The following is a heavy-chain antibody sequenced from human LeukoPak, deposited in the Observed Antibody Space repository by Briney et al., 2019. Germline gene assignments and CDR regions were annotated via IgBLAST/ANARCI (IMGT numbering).Heavy chain of an antibody. Sequence: GGSLRLSCAASGFTFSTYSMYWVRQAPGKGLEWVSSISSSSTYIYYADSLKGRFTISRDNAKNSLYLQMHSLRVEDTAVYFCTRVEKGFWSGFKMDVWGKGTTVAVSS. CDR3: TRVEKGFWSGFKMDV. J-gene: IGHJ6*04. CDR1: GFTFSTYS. CDR2: ISSSSTYI. D-gene: IGHD3-3*01. V-gene: IGHV3-21*01.